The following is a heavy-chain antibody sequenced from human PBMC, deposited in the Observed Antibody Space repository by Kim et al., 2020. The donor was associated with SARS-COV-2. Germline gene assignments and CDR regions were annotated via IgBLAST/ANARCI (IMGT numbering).Heavy chain of an antibody. CDR3: ARDSHCSGGSCYAQSGLWYYYYGMDV. J-gene: IGHJ6*02. Sequence: SVKVSCKASGGTFSSYAISWVRQAPGQGLEWMGGIIPIFGTANYAQKFQGRVTITADESTSTAYMELSSLRSEDTAVYYCARDSHCSGGSCYAQSGLWYYYYGMDVWGQGTTVTVSS. V-gene: IGHV1-69*13. CDR2: IIPIFGTA. D-gene: IGHD2-15*01. CDR1: GGTFSSYA.